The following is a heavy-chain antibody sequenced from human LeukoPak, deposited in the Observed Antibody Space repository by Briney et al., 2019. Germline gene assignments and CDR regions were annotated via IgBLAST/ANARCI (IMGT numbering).Heavy chain of an antibody. D-gene: IGHD6-19*01. J-gene: IGHJ4*02. CDR3: ARCGRSIAVASFDY. CDR2: IYYRVTS. Sequence: SETLSLTCTVSGDSISTYYWSWIRQPPGKGLEWIGYIYYRVTSDYNPSLKSRVTMSVDMSTRQISLKLSSVTAADTAVYSCARCGRSIAVASFDYWGQGTLVTVSS. CDR1: GDSISTYY. V-gene: IGHV4-59*08.